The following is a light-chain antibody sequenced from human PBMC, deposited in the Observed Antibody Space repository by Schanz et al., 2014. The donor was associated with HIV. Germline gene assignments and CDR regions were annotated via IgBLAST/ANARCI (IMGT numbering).Light chain of an antibody. Sequence: QSVLTQPASVSGSPGQSITISCTGNSRDVDSNNYVSWYQQCPGKAPKLMIYDVSNRPSGVSNRFSGSKSGNTASLTISGLQAEDEADYYCSSYAGSSTLVFGGGTKLTVL. CDR1: SRDVDSNNY. CDR2: DVS. V-gene: IGLV2-14*01. CDR3: SSYAGSSTLV. J-gene: IGLJ3*02.